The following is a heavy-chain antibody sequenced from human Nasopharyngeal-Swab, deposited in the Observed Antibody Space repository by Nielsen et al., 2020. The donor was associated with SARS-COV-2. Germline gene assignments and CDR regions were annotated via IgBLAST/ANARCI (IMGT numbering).Heavy chain of an antibody. CDR2: ISGSGGST. CDR1: GFTFSSYA. D-gene: IGHD3-10*01. J-gene: IGHJ4*02. CDR3: AKVRPDGSGSYTYYFDY. Sequence: GESLKISCAASGFTFSSYAMSWVRQAPGKGPEWVSAISGSGGSTYYADSVKGRFTISRDNSKNTLYLQMNSLRAEDTAVYYCAKVRPDGSGSYTYYFDYWGQGTLVTVSS. V-gene: IGHV3-23*01.